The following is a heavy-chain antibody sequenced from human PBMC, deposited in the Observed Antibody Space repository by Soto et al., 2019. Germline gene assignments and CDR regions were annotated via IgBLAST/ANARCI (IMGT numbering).Heavy chain of an antibody. V-gene: IGHV4-61*01. CDR1: GGSVGSGSYY. CDR2: IYYSGST. J-gene: IGHJ4*02. CDR3: ARDNQGIAARGSFDY. Sequence: SETLSLTCTVSGGSVGSGSYYWSWIRQPPGKGLEWIGYIYYSGSTNYNPSLKSRVTISVDTSKNQFSLKLSSVTAADTAVYYCARDNQGIAARGSFDYWGQGTLVTVSS. D-gene: IGHD6-6*01.